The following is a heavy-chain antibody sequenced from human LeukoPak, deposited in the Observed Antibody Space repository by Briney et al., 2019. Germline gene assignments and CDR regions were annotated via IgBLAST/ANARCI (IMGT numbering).Heavy chain of an antibody. J-gene: IGHJ6*02. CDR3: ARDIMDCSSTSCYMDYYYYGMDV. CDR2: SSSSSSTI. D-gene: IGHD2-2*02. Sequence: GGSLRLSCAASGFTFSSYSMNLVRQAPGKGLEWVSYSSSSSSTIYYADSVKGRFTISRDNAKNSLYLQMNSLRDEDTAVYYCARDIMDCSSTSCYMDYYYYGMDVWGQGTTVTVSS. CDR1: GFTFSSYS. V-gene: IGHV3-48*02.